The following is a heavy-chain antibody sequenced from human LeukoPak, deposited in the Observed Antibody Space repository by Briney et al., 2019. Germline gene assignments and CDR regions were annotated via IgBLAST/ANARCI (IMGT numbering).Heavy chain of an antibody. D-gene: IGHD3-22*01. V-gene: IGHV1-69*05. CDR1: GGTSSSYA. CDR2: IIPIFGTA. J-gene: IGHJ5*02. CDR3: ARSVYYYDSSGYPYNWFDP. Sequence: ASVKVSCKASGGTSSSYAISWVRQAPGQGLEWMGGIIPIFGTANYAQKFQGRVTITTDESTSTAYMELSSLRSEDTAVYYCARSVYYYDSSGYPYNWFDPWGQGTLVTVSS.